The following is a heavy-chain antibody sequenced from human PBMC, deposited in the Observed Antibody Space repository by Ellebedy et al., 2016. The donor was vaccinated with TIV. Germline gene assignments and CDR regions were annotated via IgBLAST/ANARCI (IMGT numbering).Heavy chain of an antibody. CDR3: ARGARSVYYYGSGSYLIYFDY. J-gene: IGHJ4*02. D-gene: IGHD3-10*01. Sequence: MPSETLSLTCAAYGGSFSGYYWSWIRQPPGKGLEWIGEINHSGSTNYNPSLKSRVTISVDTSKNQFSLKLSSVTAADTAVYYCARGARSVYYYGSGSYLIYFDYWGQGTLVTVSS. V-gene: IGHV4-34*01. CDR1: GGSFSGYY. CDR2: INHSGST.